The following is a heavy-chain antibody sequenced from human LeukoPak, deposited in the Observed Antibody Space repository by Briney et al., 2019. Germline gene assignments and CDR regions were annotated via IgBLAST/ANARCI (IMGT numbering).Heavy chain of an antibody. CDR2: INEHGDRK. CDR1: GFTLSSYW. D-gene: IGHD3-10*01. V-gene: IGHV3-7*01. CDR3: ARDEPGYGEFLLY. J-gene: IGHJ4*02. Sequence: PGGSLRLSCAASGFTLSSYWMSWVRQAPGKGLEWVANINEHGDRKNYADSMKGRFTISRDNARNSLYLQITDLRAEDTAVYFCARDEPGYGEFLLYWGQGTLVTVSS.